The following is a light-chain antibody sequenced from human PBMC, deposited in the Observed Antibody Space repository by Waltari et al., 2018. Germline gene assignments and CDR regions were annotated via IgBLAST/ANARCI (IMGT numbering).Light chain of an antibody. CDR3: QKYESLPAT. CDR2: HAS. V-gene: IGKV3-20*01. CDR1: ESVSKF. J-gene: IGKJ1*01. Sequence: EIVLTQSPGTLSLSPGEGATLSCRASESVSKFLAWYQQKPGQAPRLLIYHASHRASGIPDRFSGSGFGTDFSLTISRLEPEDFAVYYCQKYESLPATFGQGTKVEIK.